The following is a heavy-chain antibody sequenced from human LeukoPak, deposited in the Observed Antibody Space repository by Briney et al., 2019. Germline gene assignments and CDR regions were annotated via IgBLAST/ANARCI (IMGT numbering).Heavy chain of an antibody. CDR2: IYYSGST. Sequence: SETLSLTCTVSGGSISSYYWSWIRQPPGKGLEWIGYIYYSGSTYYNPSLKSRVTISVDTSKNQFSLKLSSVTAADTAVYYCARDEKGAIDPWGQGTLVTVSS. J-gene: IGHJ5*02. CDR3: ARDEKGAIDP. CDR1: GGSISSYY. D-gene: IGHD3-16*01. V-gene: IGHV4-59*12.